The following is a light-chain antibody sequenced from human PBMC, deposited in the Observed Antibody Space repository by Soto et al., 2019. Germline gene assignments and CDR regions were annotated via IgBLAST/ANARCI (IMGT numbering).Light chain of an antibody. Sequence: DIQMTQSPSSLSASVGDRVTISCRGSQGISSWLAWYQQKPGKAPRLLIYKASSLARGVPSRFSGSGSGTEFILTISSLQTDDFATSFCQQYRTFGQGTKVDIK. V-gene: IGKV1-5*03. CDR2: KAS. CDR1: QGISSW. J-gene: IGKJ1*01. CDR3: QQYRT.